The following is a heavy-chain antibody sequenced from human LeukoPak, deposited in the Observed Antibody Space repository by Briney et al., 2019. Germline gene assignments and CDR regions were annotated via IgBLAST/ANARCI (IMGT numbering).Heavy chain of an antibody. Sequence: GGSLRLSCAASGFTFSSYEMKWVRQAPGKGLEWVSYISSSGSTIYYADSVKGRFTISRDNAKNSLYLQMNSLRAEDTAVYYCARAFGSSWYGLDYWGQGTPVTVSS. CDR2: ISSSGSTI. V-gene: IGHV3-48*03. CDR1: GFTFSSYE. D-gene: IGHD6-13*01. CDR3: ARAFGSSWYGLDY. J-gene: IGHJ4*02.